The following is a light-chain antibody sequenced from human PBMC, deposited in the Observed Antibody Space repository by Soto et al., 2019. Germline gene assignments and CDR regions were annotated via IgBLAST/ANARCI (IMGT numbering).Light chain of an antibody. V-gene: IGKV1-5*03. J-gene: IGKJ2*01. CDR1: QSISSW. CDR2: KAS. Sequence: DIQVTQSPSTLSASVGDRVTITCRASQSISSWLAWYQQKPGKAPKLLIYKASSLESGVPSRFSGSGSGTEFTLTISSLQPDDFATYYCQHYNSYPVTFGQGTKLEIK. CDR3: QHYNSYPVT.